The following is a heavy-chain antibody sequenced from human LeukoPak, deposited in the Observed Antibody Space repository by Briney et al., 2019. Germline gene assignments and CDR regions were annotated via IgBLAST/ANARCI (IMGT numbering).Heavy chain of an antibody. CDR1: GGSISSSSYY. CDR3: ARHNARLVRAPFDY. J-gene: IGHJ4*02. CDR2: INHSGST. D-gene: IGHD6-13*01. Sequence: PSETLSLTCTVSGGSISSSSYYWSWIRQPPGKGLEWIGEINHSGSTNYNPSLKSRVTISVDTSKNQFSLKLSSVTAADTAVYYCARHNARLVRAPFDYWGQGTLVTVSS. V-gene: IGHV4-39*01.